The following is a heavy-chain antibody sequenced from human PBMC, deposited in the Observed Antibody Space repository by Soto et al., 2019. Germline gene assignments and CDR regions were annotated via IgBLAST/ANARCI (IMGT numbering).Heavy chain of an antibody. CDR1: GASISSTTSGNW. J-gene: IGHJ4*02. CDR3: ARMVGATLVDF. D-gene: IGHD1-26*01. Sequence: QVQLQESGPGLVRPSGTLSLTCAVSGASISSTTSGNWWSWVRQPPGKGLEWIGEIYHSGSTNYTPPLRSRVTMSVDKSKNQFSLKLSSVTAAATAVYYWARMVGATLVDFWGQGTLVTVSS. CDR2: IYHSGST. V-gene: IGHV4-4*02.